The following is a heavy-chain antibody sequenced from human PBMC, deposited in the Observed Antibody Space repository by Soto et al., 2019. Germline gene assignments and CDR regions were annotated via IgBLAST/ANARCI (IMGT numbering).Heavy chain of an antibody. CDR1: GGSISSSSYY. D-gene: IGHD6-19*01. CDR3: ARRTYSSGWYDNWFDP. J-gene: IGHJ5*02. CDR2: IYYSGST. Sequence: SETLSLTCTVSGGSISSSSYYWGWIRQPPGKGLEWIGSIYYSGSTHYNPSLKSRVTISVDTSRNQFSLKLSSVTAADTAVYYCARRTYSSGWYDNWFDPWGQGTLVTVS. V-gene: IGHV4-39*01.